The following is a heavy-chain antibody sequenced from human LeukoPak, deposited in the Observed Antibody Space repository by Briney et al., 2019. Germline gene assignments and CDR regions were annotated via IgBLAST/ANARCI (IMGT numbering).Heavy chain of an antibody. J-gene: IGHJ3*02. CDR1: GYSFANYW. V-gene: IGHV5-51*01. CDR3: VRHERAINYDMSGFPRAAFDI. Sequence: GESLKISCKGSGYSFANYWIGWVRQMSGKGLEWMGIINPVDSDTRYSPFFQGQVTISVDKSISTAYLQRSSLKASDTAMYYCVRHERAINYDMSGFPRAAFDIWGQGTMVTVSS. CDR2: INPVDSDT. D-gene: IGHD3-22*01.